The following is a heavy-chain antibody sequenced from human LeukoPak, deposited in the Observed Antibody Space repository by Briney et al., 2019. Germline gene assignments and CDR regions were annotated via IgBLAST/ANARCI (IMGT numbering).Heavy chain of an antibody. CDR3: ARDAPVKWELPSYYFDY. J-gene: IGHJ4*02. V-gene: IGHV3-33*08. Sequence: GGSLRLSCAASGFTFSNYAMNWVRQAPGKGLEWVAVIWYDGSNKYYADSVKGRFTISRDNSKNTLYLQMNSLRAEDTAVYYCARDAPVKWELPSYYFDYWGQGTLVTVSS. CDR1: GFTFSNYA. CDR2: IWYDGSNK. D-gene: IGHD1-26*01.